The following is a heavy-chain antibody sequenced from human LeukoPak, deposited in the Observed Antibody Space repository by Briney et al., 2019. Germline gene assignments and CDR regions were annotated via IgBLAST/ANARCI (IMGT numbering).Heavy chain of an antibody. CDR3: ARERVDPRRGVFEI. CDR2: IKKDGSEK. Sequence: PGRSLRLSCAASGFTFSNYWLSWVRQGPGKGLEWVGNIKKDGSEKYYVDAVKGRFTIARDNAKNALFLQMDSLRVEDTAMYYCARERVDPRRGVFEIWGQGTMVTVFS. CDR1: GFTFSNYW. D-gene: IGHD2-2*01. J-gene: IGHJ3*02. V-gene: IGHV3-7*01.